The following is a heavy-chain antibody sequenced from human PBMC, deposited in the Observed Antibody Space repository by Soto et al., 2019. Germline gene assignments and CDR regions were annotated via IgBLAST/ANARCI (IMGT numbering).Heavy chain of an antibody. CDR2: IRRKANSYTT. Sequence: EVQLVESGGGLVQPGGSLRLSCAASGLIFSEYHMDWVRQAPGKGLEWVGRIRRKANSYTTEYAASVKGRFTISRDDSKTSLYLQMNSLKSEDTAVYYCAMLGGWSGGSSGMDVWGQGTTVTVSS. CDR3: AMLGGWSGGSSGMDV. J-gene: IGHJ6*02. V-gene: IGHV3-72*01. D-gene: IGHD3-10*02. CDR1: GLIFSEYH.